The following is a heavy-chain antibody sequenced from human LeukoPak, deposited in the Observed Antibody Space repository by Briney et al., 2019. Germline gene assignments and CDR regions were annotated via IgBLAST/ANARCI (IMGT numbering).Heavy chain of an antibody. D-gene: IGHD3-22*01. Sequence: ASVKVSCKASGYTFIGFYIHWVRQAPGQGLEWMGWINSNSGVPNYAQKFQGRVTMTRDTSISTAYLQLSSLRSADTAVYSCARDPLYSSGPISHDFWGQGTLVTVSS. CDR1: GYTFIGFY. J-gene: IGHJ4*02. CDR2: INSNSGVP. V-gene: IGHV1-2*02. CDR3: ARDPLYSSGPISHDF.